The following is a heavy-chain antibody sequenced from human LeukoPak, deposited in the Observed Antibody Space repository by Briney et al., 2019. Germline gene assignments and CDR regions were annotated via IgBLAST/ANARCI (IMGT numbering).Heavy chain of an antibody. CDR1: GFTFSSYG. D-gene: IGHD4-23*01. V-gene: IGHV3-33*01. Sequence: GGSLRLSCAASGFTFSSYGMHWVRQAPGKGLEWVAVIWYDGSNKYYADSVKGRFTISGDNSKNTLYLQMNSLRAEDTAVYYCARSFMTTVARVVDYWGQGTLVTVSS. CDR3: ARSFMTTVARVVDY. J-gene: IGHJ4*02. CDR2: IWYDGSNK.